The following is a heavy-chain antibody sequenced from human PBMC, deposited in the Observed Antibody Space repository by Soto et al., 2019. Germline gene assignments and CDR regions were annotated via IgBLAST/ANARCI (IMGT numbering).Heavy chain of an antibody. CDR3: ARRGSGSYYDN. D-gene: IGHD1-26*01. V-gene: IGHV3-23*01. Sequence: EVQLLESGGGLVQPGGSLRLSCAASGFTFSSYPMRWVRQAPGKGLEWVSAISASDGSTYYADSVKGWFTISGDKPQNTLYLQMTSLRAEDTAVYYCARRGSGSYYDNCGQGTLVTVSS. CDR2: ISASDGST. CDR1: GFTFSSYP. J-gene: IGHJ4*02.